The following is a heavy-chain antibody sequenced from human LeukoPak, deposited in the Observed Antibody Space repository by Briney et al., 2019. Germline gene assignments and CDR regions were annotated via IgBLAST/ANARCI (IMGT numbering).Heavy chain of an antibody. V-gene: IGHV3-48*04. CDR1: GFPFSDYS. D-gene: IGHD1-1*01. Sequence: GGSLRLSCTASGFPFSDYSMNWVRQAPGKGLEWISYIGISSGNTEYADSVKGRFTISADNARDSLYLQMNSLRVEDTAVYYCARDHNYAFDNWGQGTLVSVSS. CDR2: IGISSGNT. J-gene: IGHJ4*02. CDR3: ARDHNYAFDN.